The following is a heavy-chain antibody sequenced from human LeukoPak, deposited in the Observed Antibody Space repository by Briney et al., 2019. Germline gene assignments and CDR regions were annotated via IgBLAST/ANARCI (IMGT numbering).Heavy chain of an antibody. Sequence: GESLKISCKGSGYTFSNYWIGWVRQMPGKGLEWMGIIYPGDPDTRYSPSFQGQVTISADKSISTAYLQWNSLKASDTATYYCARREGGWYLDYWGQGTLVTVSS. V-gene: IGHV5-51*01. CDR2: IYPGDPDT. CDR1: GYTFSNYW. CDR3: ARREGGWYLDY. J-gene: IGHJ4*02. D-gene: IGHD6-19*01.